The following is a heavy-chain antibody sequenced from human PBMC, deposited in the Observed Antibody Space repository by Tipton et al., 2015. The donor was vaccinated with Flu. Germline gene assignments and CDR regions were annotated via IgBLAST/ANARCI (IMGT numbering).Heavy chain of an antibody. CDR1: GGSIRNYY. D-gene: IGHD3-22*01. J-gene: IGHJ4*02. CDR2: ISHSGST. V-gene: IGHV4-4*07. Sequence: LTCTVSGGSIRNYYWSWLRQPAGKGLEWIGRISHSGSTNYNVSLNGRVIMSVDPSKGQLSLRLSSATAADTAKYYCARLRANYYDSSGYSDYWGQGTLVTVSS. CDR3: ARLRANYYDSSGYSDY.